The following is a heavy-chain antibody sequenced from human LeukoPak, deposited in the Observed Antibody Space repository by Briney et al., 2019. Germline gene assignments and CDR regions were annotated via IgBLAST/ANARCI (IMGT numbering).Heavy chain of an antibody. Sequence: KASETLSLTCTVSGDSISRSSYYWGWIRQPPGEGLEWIGTIYYDGSTYYNPSLKSRVTISVDASKNQFSLKLRSVTAADTAVYYCTRDSQLEWFYLWGQGTLVTVSS. CDR2: IYYDGST. CDR1: GDSISRSSYY. J-gene: IGHJ5*01. D-gene: IGHD3-10*01. V-gene: IGHV4-39*07. CDR3: TRDSQLEWFYL.